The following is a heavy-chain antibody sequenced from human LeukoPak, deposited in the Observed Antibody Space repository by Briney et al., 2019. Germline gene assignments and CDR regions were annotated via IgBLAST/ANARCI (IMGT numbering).Heavy chain of an antibody. V-gene: IGHV3-23*01. Sequence: GGSLRLSCAASGFTFSNFAILWVRQVPGKGLEWVSSIDGSGDKTHCPDSVRGRFTVSRDNSKNTLYLQMNSLRVEDTATYFCAKVQFNWGPIDYWGQGTPVIVSS. CDR3: AKVQFNWGPIDY. CDR1: GFTFSNFA. D-gene: IGHD7-27*01. CDR2: IDGSGDKT. J-gene: IGHJ4*02.